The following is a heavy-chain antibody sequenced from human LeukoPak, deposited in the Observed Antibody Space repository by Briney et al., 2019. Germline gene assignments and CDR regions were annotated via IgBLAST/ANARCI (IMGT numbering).Heavy chain of an antibody. Sequence: EASVKVSCKASGYTFTSYGISWVRQAPGQGLEWMGWISAYNGNTNYAQKLQGRVTMTTDTSTSTAYMELRSLRSDDTAVYYCARVSAARPEEDYFDYWGQGTLVTVSS. D-gene: IGHD6-6*01. J-gene: IGHJ4*02. V-gene: IGHV1-18*01. CDR2: ISAYNGNT. CDR3: ARVSAARPEEDYFDY. CDR1: GYTFTSYG.